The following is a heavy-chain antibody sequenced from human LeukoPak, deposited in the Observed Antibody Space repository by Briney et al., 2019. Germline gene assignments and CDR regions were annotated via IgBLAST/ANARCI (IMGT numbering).Heavy chain of an antibody. D-gene: IGHD3-9*01. CDR3: AREERLTGYYRGYHYGMDV. CDR1: GYTFTGYY. Sequence: ASVKVSCKASGYTFTGYYMHWVRQAPGQGLEWMGWINPNSGGTNYAQKFQGRVTMTRDTSISTAYMELSRLRSDDTAVYYCAREERLTGYYRGYHYGMDVWGQGTTVTVSS. V-gene: IGHV1-2*02. J-gene: IGHJ6*02. CDR2: INPNSGGT.